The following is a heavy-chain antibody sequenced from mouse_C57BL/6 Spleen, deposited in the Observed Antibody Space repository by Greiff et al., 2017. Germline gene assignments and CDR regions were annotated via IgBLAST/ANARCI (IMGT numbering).Heavy chain of an antibody. V-gene: IGHV2-2*01. D-gene: IGHD2-3*01. CDR1: GFSLTSYG. CDR2: IWSGGST. Sequence: VQLVESGPGLVQPSQSLSITCTVSGFSLTSYGVHWVRQSPGKGLEWLGVIWSGGSTDYNAAFISRLSISKDNSKSQVFFKMNSLQADDTAIYYCARPSDGYYEYFDVWGTGTTVTVSS. CDR3: ARPSDGYYEYFDV. J-gene: IGHJ1*03.